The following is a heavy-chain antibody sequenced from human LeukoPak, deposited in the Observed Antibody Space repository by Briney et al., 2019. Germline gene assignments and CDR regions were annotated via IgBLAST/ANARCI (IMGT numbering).Heavy chain of an antibody. CDR3: ARHGIAARQYYYYGMDV. J-gene: IGHJ6*02. CDR2: INHSGST. Sequence: SETLSLTCAVYGGSFSGYYWSWIRQPPGKGLEWIGEINHSGSTNYNPSLKSRVTISVDTSKNQFSLKLSSVTAADTAVYYCARHGIAARQYYYYGMDVWGQGTTVTVSS. D-gene: IGHD6-6*01. V-gene: IGHV4-34*01. CDR1: GGSFSGYY.